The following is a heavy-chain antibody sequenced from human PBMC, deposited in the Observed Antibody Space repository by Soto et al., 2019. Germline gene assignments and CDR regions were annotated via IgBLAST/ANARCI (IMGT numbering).Heavy chain of an antibody. CDR3: ARALGGYSNYVYYGMDV. CDR1: GYTFTSYA. CDR2: INAGNGNT. D-gene: IGHD4-4*01. J-gene: IGHJ6*02. V-gene: IGHV1-3*01. Sequence: ASVKVSCKASGYTFTSYAMHWVRQAPGQRLEWMGWINAGNGNTKYSQKFQGRVTITRDTSASTAYMEQSSLRSEDTAFYYCARALGGYSNYVYYGMDVWGQGTTVTVSS.